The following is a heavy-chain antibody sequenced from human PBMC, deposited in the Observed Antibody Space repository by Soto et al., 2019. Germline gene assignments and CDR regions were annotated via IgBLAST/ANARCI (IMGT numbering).Heavy chain of an antibody. D-gene: IGHD1-26*01. V-gene: IGHV2-5*01. J-gene: IGHJ5*02. CDR2: ST. CDR1: GFSLTTRGMT. CDR3: AHRHMVGATRYNWFDP. Sequence: QITLKESGPTLVQPTQTLTLTCTVSGFSLTTRGMTLGWIRQPPGRAPEWPALSTQYSPSLQSRLTFTEDTSKNQVVLTMTNVDPVDTATYYCAHRHMVGATRYNWFDPWGQGTLVTVSS.